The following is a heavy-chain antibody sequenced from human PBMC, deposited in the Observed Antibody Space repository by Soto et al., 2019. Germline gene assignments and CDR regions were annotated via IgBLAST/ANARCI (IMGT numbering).Heavy chain of an antibody. CDR3: ARMRRTRQASGRYRSDGLDV. CDR1: GFSLSTSGMC. Sequence: GSGPTLVNPTQTLTLSCTFSGFSLSTSGMCVTWIRQPPGKALEWLALIDWDGEKTYNKSLKTRLTISKDTSETQVVLTMTNMDPVDTGTYYCARMRRTRQASGRYRSDGLDVWGQGTTVTVSS. J-gene: IGHJ6*02. D-gene: IGHD3-16*02. CDR2: IDWDGEK. V-gene: IGHV2-70*01.